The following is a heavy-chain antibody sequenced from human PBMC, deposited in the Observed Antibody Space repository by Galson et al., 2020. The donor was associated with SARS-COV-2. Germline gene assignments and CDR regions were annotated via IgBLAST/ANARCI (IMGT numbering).Heavy chain of an antibody. CDR2: IRPEVPNQ. CDR1: GFAFNTYA. J-gene: IGHJ1*01. CDR3: AGDPPNSGWAFQL. Sequence: GSLRLYCGASGFAFNTYAMHWLRKPPAKGLEWVAKIRPEVPNQLHASPVQGRFSIFRDNPKNTLYLEMVSLRVEDTAVDYCAGDPPNSGWAFQLWGQGTLVIVSS. V-gene: IGHV3-33*08. D-gene: IGHD6-19*01.